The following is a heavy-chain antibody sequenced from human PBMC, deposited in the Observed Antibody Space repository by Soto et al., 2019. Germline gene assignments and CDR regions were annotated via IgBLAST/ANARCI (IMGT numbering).Heavy chain of an antibody. CDR2: ISHSGTT. CDR3: ARAAYSSSWYRWFDP. V-gene: IGHV4-38-2*02. J-gene: IGHJ5*02. CDR1: GFPISSTYS. Sequence: SETLSLTCLVSGFPISSTYSWGWIRQPPGKGLEWIGSISHSGTTSYSPSLTSRVSISVDTSKNQVSLKLTSVTTADTAVYYCARAAYSSSWYRWFDPWGQGTLVTVSS. D-gene: IGHD6-13*01.